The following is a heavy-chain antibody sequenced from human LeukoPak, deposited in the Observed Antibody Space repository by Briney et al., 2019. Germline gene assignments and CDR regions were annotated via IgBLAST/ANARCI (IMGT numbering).Heavy chain of an antibody. CDR3: ARDRTPYYDYAHGVFDP. D-gene: IGHD3-16*01. Sequence: GASVKVSCKASGYTFIAYGITWVRQAPGQGLEWMGWISAYNGITDYTPNLQGRITMTTDTSTTTAYMELRSLRSDDTAVYYCARDRTPYYDYAHGVFDPWGQGTLVTVSS. V-gene: IGHV1-18*01. CDR2: ISAYNGIT. J-gene: IGHJ5*02. CDR1: GYTFIAYG.